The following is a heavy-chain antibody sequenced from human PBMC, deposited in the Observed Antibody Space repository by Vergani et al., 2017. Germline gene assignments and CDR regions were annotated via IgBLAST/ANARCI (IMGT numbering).Heavy chain of an antibody. CDR2: ISWNSGSI. CDR1: GFPFDDYA. V-gene: IGHV3-9*01. J-gene: IGHJ4*02. D-gene: IGHD6-19*01. Sequence: EVQLVESGGGLVQPGRSLRLSCAASGFPFDDYAMHWVRQAPGKGLEWVSGISWNSGSIGYADSVKGRFTISRDNAKNSLYLQMNSLRAEDTALYYCAKALEYSSGWYSFFDYWGQGTLVTVSS. CDR3: AKALEYSSGWYSFFDY.